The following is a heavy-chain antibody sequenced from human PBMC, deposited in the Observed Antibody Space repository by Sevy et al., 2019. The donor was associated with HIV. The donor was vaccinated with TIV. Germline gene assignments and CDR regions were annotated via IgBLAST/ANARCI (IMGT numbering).Heavy chain of an antibody. Sequence: ASAKVSCKASGYTFSSNGIAWVRQAPGQGLQWMGWIGVYNGNSKYAQNLQDRLTMTTDTSTSTAYMELESLRSDDTAVYYCARVPTYYFGSGTYFDYWGHGTLVTVSS. J-gene: IGHJ4*01. CDR2: IGVYNGNS. CDR1: GYTFSSNG. V-gene: IGHV1-18*01. D-gene: IGHD3-10*01. CDR3: ARVPTYYFGSGTYFDY.